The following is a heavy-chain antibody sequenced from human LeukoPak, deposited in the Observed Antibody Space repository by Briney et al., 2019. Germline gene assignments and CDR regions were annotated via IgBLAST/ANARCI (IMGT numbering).Heavy chain of an antibody. CDR3: ARDQAVTNYFDY. J-gene: IGHJ4*02. CDR1: GFTFSSYG. D-gene: IGHD4-17*01. V-gene: IGHV3-33*01. Sequence: GRSLRLSCAASGFTFSSYGMHWVRQAPGKGLEWVAVIRYDGSNKYYADSVKGRFTISRDNSKNTLYLQMNSLRAEDTAVYYCARDQAVTNYFDYWGQGTLVTVSS. CDR2: IRYDGSNK.